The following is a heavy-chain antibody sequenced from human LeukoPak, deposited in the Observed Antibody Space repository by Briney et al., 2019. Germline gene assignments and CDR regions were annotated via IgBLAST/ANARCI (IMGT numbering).Heavy chain of an antibody. J-gene: IGHJ4*02. D-gene: IGHD2-15*01. CDR3: ARDKVGVVVAALDY. V-gene: IGHV3-23*01. CDR2: ISGSGGST. Sequence: GGSLRLSCAASGFTFSSYAMSWVRQAPGKGLEWVSAISGSGGSTYYADSVKGRFTISRDNSKNTLYLQMNSLRAEDTAVYYCARDKVGVVVAALDYWGQGTLVTVSS. CDR1: GFTFSSYA.